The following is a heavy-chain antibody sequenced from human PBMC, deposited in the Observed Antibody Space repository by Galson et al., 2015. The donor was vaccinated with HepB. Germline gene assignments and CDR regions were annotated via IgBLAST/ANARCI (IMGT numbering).Heavy chain of an antibody. V-gene: IGHV3-33*01. CDR3: ARDRVVGGRYCSSTSCSGAYGMDV. Sequence: SLRLSCAASGFTFSSYGMHWVRQAPGKGLEWVAVIWYDGSNKYYADSVKGRFTISRDNSKNTLYLQMNSLRAEDTAVYYCARDRVVGGRYCSSTSCSGAYGMDVWGQGTTVTVSS. D-gene: IGHD2-2*01. CDR2: IWYDGSNK. J-gene: IGHJ6*02. CDR1: GFTFSSYG.